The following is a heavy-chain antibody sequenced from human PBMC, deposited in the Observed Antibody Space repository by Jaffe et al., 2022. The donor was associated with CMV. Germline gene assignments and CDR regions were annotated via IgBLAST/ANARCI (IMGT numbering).Heavy chain of an antibody. D-gene: IGHD4-17*01. V-gene: IGHV3-21*01. CDR3: ARDFGSYGDYDPWHFQH. Sequence: EVQLVESGGGLVKPGGSLRLSCAASGFTFSSYSMNWVRQAPGKGLEWVSSISSSSSYIYYADSVKGRFTISRDNAKNSLYLQMNSLRAEDTAVYYCARDFGSYGDYDPWHFQHWGQGTLVTVSS. CDR1: GFTFSSYS. CDR2: ISSSSSYI. J-gene: IGHJ1*01.